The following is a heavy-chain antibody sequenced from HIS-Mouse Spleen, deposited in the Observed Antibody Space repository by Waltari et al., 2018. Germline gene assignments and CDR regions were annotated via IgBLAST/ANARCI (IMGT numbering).Heavy chain of an antibody. CDR3: AREIPYSSSWYDWYFDL. J-gene: IGHJ2*01. V-gene: IGHV4-39*07. CDR1: GGSISRSSYY. Sequence: QLQLQESGPGLVKPSETLSLTCTVSGGSISRSSYYWGWIRQPPGQGLEWIGRIYYSGSTYYNPSLKSRVTISVDTSKNQFSLKLSSVTAADTAVYYCAREIPYSSSWYDWYFDLWGRGTLVTVSS. D-gene: IGHD6-13*01. CDR2: IYYSGST.